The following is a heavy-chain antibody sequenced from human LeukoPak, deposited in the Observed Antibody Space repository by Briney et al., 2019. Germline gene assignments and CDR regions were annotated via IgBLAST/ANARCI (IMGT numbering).Heavy chain of an antibody. D-gene: IGHD3-9*01. J-gene: IGHJ4*02. Sequence: ASVKVSCKASGYTFTSYGISWVRQAPGQGLEWMGWISAYNGNTNYAQKLQGRVTMTTDTSTSTAYMELRSLRSDDTAVYYCARDYDILTGYYNVGYWGQGTLVTVSS. CDR3: ARDYDILTGYYNVGY. V-gene: IGHV1-18*01. CDR1: GYTFTSYG. CDR2: ISAYNGNT.